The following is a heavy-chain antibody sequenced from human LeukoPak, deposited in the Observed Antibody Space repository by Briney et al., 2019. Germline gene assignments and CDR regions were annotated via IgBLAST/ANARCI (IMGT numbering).Heavy chain of an antibody. CDR2: ISSGFHT. V-gene: IGHV3-13*01. CDR1: GFTLGSHD. CDR3: VSEARGYHYTYFDY. Sequence: GGSLRLYCTASGFTLGSHDMHWVRQTTGEGLEWVAAISSGFHTFYAASVKGRFTVSRDDAKNSLYLQMNSLRAGDTALYYCVSEARGYHYTYFDYWGQGTLVTVSS. J-gene: IGHJ4*02. D-gene: IGHD5-18*01.